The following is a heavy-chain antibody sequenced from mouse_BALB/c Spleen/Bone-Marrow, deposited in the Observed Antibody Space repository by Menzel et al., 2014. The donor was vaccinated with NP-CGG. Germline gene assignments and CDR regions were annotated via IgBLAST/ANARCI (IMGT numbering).Heavy chain of an antibody. D-gene: IGHD1-1*01. CDR1: DFNIKDAY. Sequence: EVQLQQSGAELVEPGASVKLSCTASDFNIKDAYMHWVKQRPEQGLEWIGRIDPANVNTKYDTKFQGEATITADTSSNTAYLLLSSLTSEDTAVYYCAVYYYGRSSFAYWGQGTLVTVSA. CDR3: AVYYYGRSSFAY. V-gene: IGHV14-3*02. CDR2: IDPANVNT. J-gene: IGHJ3*01.